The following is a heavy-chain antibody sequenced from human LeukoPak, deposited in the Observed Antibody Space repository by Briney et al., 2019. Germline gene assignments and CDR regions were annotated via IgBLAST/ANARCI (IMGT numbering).Heavy chain of an antibody. CDR2: ISGSNSYI. Sequence: PGWSLRLSCAASGFTFSSYTMHWIRQAPGKGLEWVSSISGSNSYIFYADSVKGRFTVSRDNAKDSLYLQMNSLRAEDTAVYYCARALTTLTYEGYWGQGTLVTVSS. CDR3: ARALTTLTYEGY. J-gene: IGHJ4*02. D-gene: IGHD1-1*01. CDR1: GFTFSSYT. V-gene: IGHV3-21*01.